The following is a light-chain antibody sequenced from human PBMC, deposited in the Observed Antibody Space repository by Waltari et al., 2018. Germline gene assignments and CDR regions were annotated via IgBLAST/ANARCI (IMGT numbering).Light chain of an antibody. V-gene: IGLV1-51*01. J-gene: IGLJ2*01. CDR2: DNN. CDR3: GAWDSSLTTVL. CDR1: TSTIGQNS. Sequence: HSALTQPPSVSAAPGPKLTVPCPEDTSTIGQNSVAWYQQLPGTAPKLLIYDNNKRPSGIPDRFSASKSDTSATLGISGLQTGDEADYYCGAWDSSLTTVLFGGGTKLTVL.